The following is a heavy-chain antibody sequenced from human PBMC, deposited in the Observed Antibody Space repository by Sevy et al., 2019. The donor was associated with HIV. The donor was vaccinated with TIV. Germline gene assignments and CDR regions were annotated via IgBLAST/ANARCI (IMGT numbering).Heavy chain of an antibody. CDR1: GFTFSVYS. J-gene: IGHJ6*02. CDR3: VQEIGAKNHV. CDR2: ISSSFYI. Sequence: GWSLRLSCATSGFTFSVYSMNWVRQAPGKGLEWVSSISSSFYINYADSVKGRFTISRDNAKNSLYLQMNSLRADDAAVYFCVQEIGAKNHVWGQGTTVTVSS. V-gene: IGHV3-21*01. D-gene: IGHD3-22*01.